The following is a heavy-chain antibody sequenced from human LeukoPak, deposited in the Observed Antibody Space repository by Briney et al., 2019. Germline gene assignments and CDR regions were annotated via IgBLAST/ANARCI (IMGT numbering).Heavy chain of an antibody. J-gene: IGHJ4*02. CDR3: ASGKYSYGYYFDY. CDR1: GGSFSGYY. D-gene: IGHD5-18*01. Sequence: SETLSLTYAVYGGSFSGYYWSWIRQPPGKGLEWIGEINHSGSTNYNPSLKSRVTISVDTSKNQFSLKLSSVTAADTAVYYCASGKYSYGYYFDYWGQGTLVTVSS. V-gene: IGHV4-34*01. CDR2: INHSGST.